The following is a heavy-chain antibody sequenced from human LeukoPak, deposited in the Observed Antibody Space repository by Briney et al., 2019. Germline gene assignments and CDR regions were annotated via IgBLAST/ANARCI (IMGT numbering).Heavy chain of an antibody. V-gene: IGHV7-4-1*02. CDR2: INTNTGSP. CDR1: GYTFTSYP. D-gene: IGHD6-25*01. CDR3: ARGGYSRGQGSPFDY. J-gene: IGHJ4*02. Sequence: ASVKVSCKASGYTFTSYPMIWVRQAPGQGLEWMGWINTNTGSPTYAQGLTGRFVFSLDTSLSTAYVQITSLQAEDTAMYYCARGGYSRGQGSPFDYWGQGTLVTVSS.